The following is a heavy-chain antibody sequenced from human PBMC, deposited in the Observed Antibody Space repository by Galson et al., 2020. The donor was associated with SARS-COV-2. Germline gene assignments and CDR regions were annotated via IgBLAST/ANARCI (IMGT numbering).Heavy chain of an antibody. Sequence: GGSLRLSCAASGFTFSSYAMHWVRQAPGKGLEWVAVTSYDGSNKYYADSVKGRFTISRDNSKNTLYLQMNSLRAEDTAVYYCAKDGSPGRSSGVWNYFDYWGQGTLVTVSS. V-gene: IGHV3-30*18. CDR2: TSYDGSNK. CDR3: AKDGSPGRSSGVWNYFDY. D-gene: IGHD2-8*02. J-gene: IGHJ4*02. CDR1: GFTFSSYA.